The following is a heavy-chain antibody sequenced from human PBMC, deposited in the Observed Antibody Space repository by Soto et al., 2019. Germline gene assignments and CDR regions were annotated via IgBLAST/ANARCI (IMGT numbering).Heavy chain of an antibody. CDR1: GGSFSGYY. J-gene: IGHJ5*02. D-gene: IGHD6-13*01. Sequence: QVQLQQWGAGLLNPSETLSLTCAVYGGSFSGYYWSWIRQPPGKGLEWIGEINHSGSTNYNPSLKCRVTISVETSKNQFSLKLSSVTAADTAVYYCARAKYSSSQYLNCFAPWGQGTLVTVSS. CDR3: ARAKYSSSQYLNCFAP. V-gene: IGHV4-34*01. CDR2: INHSGST.